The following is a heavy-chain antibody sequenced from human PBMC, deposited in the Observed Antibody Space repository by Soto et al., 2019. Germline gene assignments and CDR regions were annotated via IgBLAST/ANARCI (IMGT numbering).Heavy chain of an antibody. V-gene: IGHV4-34*01. CDR1: GGSFGDYF. D-gene: IGHD2-21*01. CDR2: IKHSGST. Sequence: PSETLSLTCTVYGGSFGDYFWTWIRQPPGKGLEWIGEIKHSGSTNYNPSLKSRVTISVDTSKNQFSLKLISVTAADTAVYYCARRWGGTFDYWGQGTLVTVSS. J-gene: IGHJ4*02. CDR3: ARRWGGTFDY.